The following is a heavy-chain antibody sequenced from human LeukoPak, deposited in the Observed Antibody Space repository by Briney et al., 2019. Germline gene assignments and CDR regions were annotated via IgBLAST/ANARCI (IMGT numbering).Heavy chain of an antibody. CDR3: ATASSYGAHYFDY. CDR1: GYTLTELS. CDR2: FDSEDGET. D-gene: IGHD4/OR15-4a*01. J-gene: IGHJ4*02. V-gene: IGHV1-24*01. Sequence: ASVKVSCKVSGYTLTELSMHWVRQAPGKGLEWMGGFDSEDGETIYAQKFQGRVTMTEDTSTDTAYMELSSLRSEDTAVYYCATASSYGAHYFDYWGQGTLVTVSS.